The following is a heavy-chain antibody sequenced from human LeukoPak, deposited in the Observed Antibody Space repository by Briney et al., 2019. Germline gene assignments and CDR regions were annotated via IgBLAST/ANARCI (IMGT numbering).Heavy chain of an antibody. D-gene: IGHD3-10*01. CDR2: IYTSGST. CDR3: ARAVYYYGSGSYYNLYYFDY. Sequence: SETLSLTCTVSGGSISSYYWSWIRQPAGKGLEWIGHIYTSGSTNYNPSLKSRVTMSEDTSKNQFSLKLSSVTAADTAVYYCARAVYYYGSGSYYNLYYFDYWGQGTLVTVSS. J-gene: IGHJ4*02. V-gene: IGHV4-4*07. CDR1: GGSISSYY.